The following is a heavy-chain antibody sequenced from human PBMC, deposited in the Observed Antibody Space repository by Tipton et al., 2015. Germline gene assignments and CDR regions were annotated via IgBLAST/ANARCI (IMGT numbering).Heavy chain of an antibody. Sequence: TLSLTCTVSGGSVSSGSYYWCWIRQPPGKGLEWIGYISYTETSHYNASLKSRVTISVDTSKTQFSLKMSSVTASDTAVYYCARARGRHGGLFDSWGQGILVTVSS. V-gene: IGHV4-61*01. CDR2: ISYTETS. CDR3: ARARGRHGGLFDS. CDR1: GGSVSSGSYY. D-gene: IGHD4-23*01. J-gene: IGHJ4*02.